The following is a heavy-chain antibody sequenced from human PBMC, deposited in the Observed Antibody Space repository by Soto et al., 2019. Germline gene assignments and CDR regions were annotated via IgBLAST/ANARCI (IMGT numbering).Heavy chain of an antibody. J-gene: IGHJ4*02. CDR3: TRKKQYYDYVWGSYRYTNPYFDY. CDR2: IRSKAYGGTT. V-gene: IGHV3-49*04. CDR1: GFTFVDYA. Sequence: SLRLSCTASGFTFVDYAMSWGRQAPGKGLEWVGFIRSKAYGGTTEYAASVKGRFTISRDDSKSIAYLQMNSLKTEDTAVYYCTRKKQYYDYVWGSYRYTNPYFDYWGQGTLVTVSS. D-gene: IGHD3-16*02.